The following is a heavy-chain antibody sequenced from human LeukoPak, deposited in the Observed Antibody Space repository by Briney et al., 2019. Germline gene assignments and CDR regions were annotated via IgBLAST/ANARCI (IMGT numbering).Heavy chain of an antibody. D-gene: IGHD4-11*01. CDR2: INTDGSST. CDR1: AFTFSSYW. Sequence: PGGSLRLSRAASAFTFSSYWMHWVRRGPGKGLVWVSQINTDGSSTNYADSVKGRFTISRDNAKNTLYLQMSSLRAEDTAVYYCARGLQGIDYWGQGTLVTVSS. V-gene: IGHV3-74*01. CDR3: ARGLQGIDY. J-gene: IGHJ4*02.